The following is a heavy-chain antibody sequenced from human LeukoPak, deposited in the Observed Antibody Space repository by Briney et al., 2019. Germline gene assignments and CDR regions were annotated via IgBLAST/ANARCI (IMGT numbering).Heavy chain of an antibody. D-gene: IGHD4-11*01. CDR1: GFILTEVS. V-gene: IGHV1-24*01. Sequence: ASVKLSCTVSGFILTEVSIHWLRQAPRKGPEWMGSFDRENDETIYSHNFQGRVAMTEDTSADTAYMELTSLRSDHTAVYYCVADHYNNHGNFDFWGQGTLVTVSS. J-gene: IGHJ4*02. CDR2: FDRENDET. CDR3: VADHYNNHGNFDF.